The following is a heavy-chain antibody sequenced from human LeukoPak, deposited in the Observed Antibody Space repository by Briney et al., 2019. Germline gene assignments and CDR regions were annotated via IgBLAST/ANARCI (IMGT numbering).Heavy chain of an antibody. J-gene: IGHJ3*02. Sequence: SQTLSLTCAISGDSVSSNSATWNWIRQSPSRGLEWLGRTYYRSKWYNDYAVSVKSRITINPDTSKNQFSLQLNSVTPEDTAVYYCARVGYSSSWYGGAFDIWGQGTMVTVSS. CDR2: TYYRSKWYN. CDR1: GDSVSSNSAT. V-gene: IGHV6-1*01. D-gene: IGHD6-13*01. CDR3: ARVGYSSSWYGGAFDI.